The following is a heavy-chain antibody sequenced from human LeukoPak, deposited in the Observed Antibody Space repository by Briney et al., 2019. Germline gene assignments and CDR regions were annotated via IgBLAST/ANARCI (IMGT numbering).Heavy chain of an antibody. CDR1: GNTFTSYY. D-gene: IGHD5-18*01. J-gene: IGHJ4*02. CDR2: INPSGGST. V-gene: IGHV1-46*01. CDR3: ARLQGYTAMVYYFDY. Sequence: ASVKVSCKASGNTFTSYYMHWVRQAPGQGLEWMGIINPSGGSTSYAQKFQGRVTMTRDTSTSTVYMELSSLRSEDTAVYYCARLQGYTAMVYYFDYWGQGTLVTVSS.